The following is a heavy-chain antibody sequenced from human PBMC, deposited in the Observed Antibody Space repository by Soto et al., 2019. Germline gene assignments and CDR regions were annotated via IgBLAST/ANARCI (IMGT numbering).Heavy chain of an antibody. V-gene: IGHV3-30*18. CDR2: ISSDGSGK. J-gene: IGHJ5*02. CDR1: GFSFSSFG. Sequence: QVQLVESGGGVVQPGRSLRLSCVASGFSFSSFGIHWVRQAPGKGLEWVAVISSDGSGKYYADSVKGRFTISRDTSKNTLFLQMNSLRAEDTAVYYCAKDCPSYSSAWGFSSWGQGNLVTVSS. CDR3: AKDCPSYSSAWGFSS. D-gene: IGHD6-19*01.